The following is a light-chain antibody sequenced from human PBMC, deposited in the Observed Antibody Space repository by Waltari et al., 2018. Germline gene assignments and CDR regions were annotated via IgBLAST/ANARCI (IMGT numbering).Light chain of an antibody. Sequence: QSVLTQPPSVSAAPGQKVTISCSGSSSNIGKNYVSWYQQLPGTAPKLLIYDNRKRPSGIPDRFAGSKSGTSAALGITGLQTGDEADYYCGAWDSNLSAGVFGGGTKLTVL. CDR1: SSNIGKNY. V-gene: IGLV1-51*01. CDR2: DNR. CDR3: GAWDSNLSAGV. J-gene: IGLJ3*02.